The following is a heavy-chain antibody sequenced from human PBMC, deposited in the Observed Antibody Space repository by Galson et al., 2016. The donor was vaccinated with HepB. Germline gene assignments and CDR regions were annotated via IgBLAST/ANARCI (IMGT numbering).Heavy chain of an antibody. CDR2: IELGGST. Sequence: SETLSLTCAVYGGAFSGYYWNWIRQTPGKGLEWIGEIELGGSTNHNPSLKSRVAFSVDTTKKQIFLRLRSVTAADTAVYYCASGGLLGSNWRYYFDYWGQGVLVTVSS. D-gene: IGHD6-13*01. CDR3: ASGGLLGSNWRYYFDY. CDR1: GGAFSGYY. V-gene: IGHV4-34*01. J-gene: IGHJ4*02.